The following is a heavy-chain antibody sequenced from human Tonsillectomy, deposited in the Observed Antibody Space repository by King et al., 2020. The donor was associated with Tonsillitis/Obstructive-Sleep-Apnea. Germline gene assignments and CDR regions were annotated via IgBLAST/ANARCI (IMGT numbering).Heavy chain of an antibody. Sequence: VQLVESGAEVKKPGASVKVSCKASGYTFTSYYLHWVRLAPGQGLEWMGIINPSGGSTSYAQKFQGRVTMTRVTSTSTVYMELSSLRSEDTAVYYCAGAPGTIGTTPFEYWGQGTQVTVSS. J-gene: IGHJ4*02. CDR2: INPSGGST. CDR1: GYTFTSYY. CDR3: AGAPGTIGTTPFEY. D-gene: IGHD1-1*01. V-gene: IGHV1-46*01.